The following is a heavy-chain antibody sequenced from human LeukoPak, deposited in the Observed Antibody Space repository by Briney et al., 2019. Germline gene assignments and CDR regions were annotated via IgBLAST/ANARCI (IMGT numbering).Heavy chain of an antibody. CDR2: IHPGDSDT. CDR1: GYSFTSYW. Sequence: GESLKISCKGSGYSFTSYWIGWVRQMPGKGLEWMGIIHPGDSDTRYSPSFQGQVTISADKSISTAYLQWSSLKASDTAMYYCARGENDYVWGSYRPLDFDYWGQGTLVTVSS. V-gene: IGHV5-51*01. CDR3: ARGENDYVWGSYRPLDFDY. D-gene: IGHD3-16*02. J-gene: IGHJ4*02.